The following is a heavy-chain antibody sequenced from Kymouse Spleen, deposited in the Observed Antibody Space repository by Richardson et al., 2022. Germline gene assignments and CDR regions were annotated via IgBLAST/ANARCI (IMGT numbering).Heavy chain of an antibody. V-gene: IGHV3-9*01. CDR3: AKDINTNGVYGMDV. J-gene: IGHJ6*02. D-gene: IGHD2-8*01. CDR2: ISWNSGSI. CDR1: GFTFDDYA. Sequence: EVQLVESGGGLVQPGRSLRLSCAASGFTFDDYAMHWVRQAPGKGLEWVSGISWNSGSIGYADSVKGRFTISRDNAKNSLYLQMNSLRAEDTALYYCAKDINTNGVYGMDVWGQGTTVTVSS.